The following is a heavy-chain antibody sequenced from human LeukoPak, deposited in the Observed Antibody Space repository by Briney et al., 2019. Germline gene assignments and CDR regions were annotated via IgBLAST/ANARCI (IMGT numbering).Heavy chain of an antibody. J-gene: IGHJ4*02. Sequence: PSETLSLTCAVYGGSFSGYYWSWIRQPPGKGLEWIGSIYHSGSTYYNPSLKSRVTISVDTSKNQFSLKLSSVTAADTAVYYCARGIAVAGPPFFYDYWGQGTLVTVSS. V-gene: IGHV4-34*01. D-gene: IGHD6-19*01. CDR2: IYHSGST. CDR3: ARGIAVAGPPFFYDY. CDR1: GGSFSGYY.